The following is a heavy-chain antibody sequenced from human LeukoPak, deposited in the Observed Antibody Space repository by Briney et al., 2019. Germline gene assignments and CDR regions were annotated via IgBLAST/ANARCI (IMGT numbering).Heavy chain of an antibody. V-gene: IGHV3-11*03. Sequence: GSLRLSCAASGFTFSDYYMSWIRQAPGKGLEWVSYISSGSTYTNYADSVKGRFTISRDNAKNSLYLQMDSLRAEDTAVYYCAGTGYYSAFDIWGQGTMVTVSS. CDR3: AGTGYYSAFDI. J-gene: IGHJ3*02. D-gene: IGHD3/OR15-3a*01. CDR2: ISSGSTYT. CDR1: GFTFSDYY.